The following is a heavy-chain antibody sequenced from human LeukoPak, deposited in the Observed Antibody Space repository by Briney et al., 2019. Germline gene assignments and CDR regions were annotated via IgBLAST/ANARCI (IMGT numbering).Heavy chain of an antibody. D-gene: IGHD3-22*01. CDR1: GGSISSSSYY. V-gene: IGHV4-39*07. J-gene: IGHJ4*02. CDR3: ARDRLESSGIFDY. Sequence: PSETLSLTCTVSGGSISSSSYYWGWIRQPPGKGLEWIGSIYYSGSTYYNPSLNSRLTVSLDTSKSRFSLKLTSVTAADTAVYYCARDRLESSGIFDYWGQGTLVIVSS. CDR2: IYYSGST.